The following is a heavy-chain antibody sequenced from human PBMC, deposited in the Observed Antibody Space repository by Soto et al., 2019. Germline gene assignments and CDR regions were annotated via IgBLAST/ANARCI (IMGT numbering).Heavy chain of an antibody. CDR3: ARHDSSGYWGAFDI. J-gene: IGHJ3*02. D-gene: IGHD3-22*01. V-gene: IGHV5-51*01. CDR1: AYTFTTYW. CDR2: ISPANSET. Sequence: EVQLVQSGAEVKKPGESLRISCEGSAYTFTTYWIGWVRQVPGKGLEWMGIISPANSETRYSPSFQGQVTISADKSISTAYLHWTALKASDTAMYYCARHDSSGYWGAFDIWGQGTMVTVSS.